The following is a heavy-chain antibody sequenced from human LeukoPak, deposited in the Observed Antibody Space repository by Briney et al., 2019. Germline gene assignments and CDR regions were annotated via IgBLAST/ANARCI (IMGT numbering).Heavy chain of an antibody. V-gene: IGHV3-73*01. CDR1: GFTFSGSA. J-gene: IGHJ4*02. Sequence: GGSLRLSCAASGFTFSGSAMHWVRQASGKGLEWVGRIRSKANSYATAYAASVKGRFTISRDDSKNTAYLQMNSLKTEDTAVYYCAKDWGEYYYDSSAPAIGGQGALVTVSS. CDR2: IRSKANSYAT. CDR3: AKDWGEYYYDSSAPAI. D-gene: IGHD3-22*01.